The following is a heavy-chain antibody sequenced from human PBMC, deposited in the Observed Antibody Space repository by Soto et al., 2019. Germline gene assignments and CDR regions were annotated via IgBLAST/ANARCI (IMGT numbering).Heavy chain of an antibody. CDR3: ARGEEEGNYFDN. Sequence: QVQLVESGGGVVQPGRSLRLSCAASGFTFRSYGMHWVRQAPGKGLEWVASIWHDGSFKYEADSVKGRFTISRDNSKNTLSLQMNSLRADDTAAYYWARGEEEGNYFDNWGLGTLVTVSS. V-gene: IGHV3-33*01. CDR1: GFTFRSYG. J-gene: IGHJ4*02. CDR2: IWHDGSFK.